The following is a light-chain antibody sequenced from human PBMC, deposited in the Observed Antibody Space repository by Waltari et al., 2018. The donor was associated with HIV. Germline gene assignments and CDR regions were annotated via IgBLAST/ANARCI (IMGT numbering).Light chain of an antibody. CDR3: VLYMGSGLRV. CDR2: STN. J-gene: IGLJ3*02. V-gene: IGLV8-61*01. CDR1: SGSVTTTSY. Sequence: QTVVTQEPSFSVSPGGTVTLTCGLSSGSVTTTSYPSWYQHTPGQAPRMLIYSTNTRSSGVPDRFSGSILGNKAALTITGAQADDESDYYCVLYMGSGLRVFGGGTKLTVL.